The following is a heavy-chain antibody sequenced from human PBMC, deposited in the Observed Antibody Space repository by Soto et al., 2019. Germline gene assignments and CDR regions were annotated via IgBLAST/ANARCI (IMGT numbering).Heavy chain of an antibody. V-gene: IGHV4-59*01. Sequence: SETLSLTCTFSGGSISSCYWSWIRQPPGKGLEWIGYIYYSGSTNYNPSLKSRVTISVDTSKNQFSLKLSSVTAADTAVYYCARGSGDTAMVTSSYYGMDVWGQGTTVTVS. CDR2: IYYSGST. CDR1: GGSISSCY. J-gene: IGHJ6*02. CDR3: ARGSGDTAMVTSSYYGMDV. D-gene: IGHD5-18*01.